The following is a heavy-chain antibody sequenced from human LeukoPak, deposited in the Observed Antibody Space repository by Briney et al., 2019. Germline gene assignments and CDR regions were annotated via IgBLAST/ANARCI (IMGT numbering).Heavy chain of an antibody. Sequence: PSETLSLTCTVSGGSISSYYWSWLRQPPGKGLEWIGYIYYSGSTNYNPSLKSRVTISVDTSKNQFSLKLSSVTAADTAVYYCARGRGDFWSGYYRHFDYWGQGTLVTVSS. D-gene: IGHD3-3*01. CDR2: IYYSGST. V-gene: IGHV4-59*08. CDR1: GGSISSYY. CDR3: ARGRGDFWSGYYRHFDY. J-gene: IGHJ4*02.